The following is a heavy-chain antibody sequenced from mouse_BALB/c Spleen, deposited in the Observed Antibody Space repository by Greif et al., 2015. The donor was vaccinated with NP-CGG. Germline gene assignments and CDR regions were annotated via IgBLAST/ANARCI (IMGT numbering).Heavy chain of an antibody. CDR2: IYPGSGST. Sequence: LQQSGSELVRPGASVKLSCKASGYAFTSYWMHWVKQRPGQGLEWIGNIYPGSGSTNYDEKFKSKATLTVDTSSSTAYMQLSSLTSEDSAVYYCTYRYEYYYAMDYWGQGTSVTVSS. CDR3: TYRYEYYYAMDY. D-gene: IGHD2-14*01. CDR1: GYAFTSYW. V-gene: IGHV1S22*01. J-gene: IGHJ4*01.